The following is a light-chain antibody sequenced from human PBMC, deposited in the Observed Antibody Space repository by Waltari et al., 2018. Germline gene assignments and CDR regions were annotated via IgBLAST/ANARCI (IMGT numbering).Light chain of an antibody. V-gene: IGKV4-1*01. CDR2: WAS. Sequence: DIVMTQSPDSLAVSLGERATINCKSSQSLLYSSNNMNYLTWFQQKPGQPPKLLIYWASNRGSGVPDRFSGSGSGTDFTLTISSLQAEDVAVYYCQQYYDTPRTFGQGTRLEIK. CDR3: QQYYDTPRT. CDR1: QSLLYSSNNMNY. J-gene: IGKJ2*01.